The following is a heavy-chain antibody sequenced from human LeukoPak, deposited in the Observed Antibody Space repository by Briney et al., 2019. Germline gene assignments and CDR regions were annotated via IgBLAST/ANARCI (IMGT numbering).Heavy chain of an antibody. Sequence: PAGSLRLSCAASGFTLRSYWMHWVRQAPGKGLVWVARIHPDGSSRSYADSVKGRFTISRDNAKNTLFLQMNSLRAEGTALYYCSRATVTRHFFYFDLWGRGTLAIVSS. J-gene: IGHJ2*01. V-gene: IGHV3-74*01. CDR3: SRATVTRHFFYFDL. D-gene: IGHD4-17*01. CDR2: IHPDGSSR. CDR1: GFTLRSYW.